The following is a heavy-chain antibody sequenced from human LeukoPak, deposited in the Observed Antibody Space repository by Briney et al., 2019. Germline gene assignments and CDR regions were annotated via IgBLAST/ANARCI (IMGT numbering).Heavy chain of an antibody. Sequence: ASVKVSCKASGYTFTSYYMHWVRQAPGQGLEWMGIINPSGGSTSYAQKFQGRVTMTRDTSTSTVCMELSSLRSEDTAVYYCARGSRPTSSGPDSDAFDIWGQGTMVTVSS. D-gene: IGHD3-22*01. CDR1: GYTFTSYY. CDR2: INPSGGST. CDR3: ARGSRPTSSGPDSDAFDI. V-gene: IGHV1-46*01. J-gene: IGHJ3*02.